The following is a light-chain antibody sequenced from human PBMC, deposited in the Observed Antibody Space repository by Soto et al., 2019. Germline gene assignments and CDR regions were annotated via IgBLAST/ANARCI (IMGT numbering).Light chain of an antibody. CDR2: DAS. V-gene: IGKV3D-20*02. CDR1: QSVSSSY. J-gene: IGKJ4*01. CDR3: QQRNSWPPT. Sequence: EIVLTQSPGTLSLSPGEIATLSFSASQSVSSSYLAWYQQKPGQAPRLLIYDASNRATGIPARFSGGGSGTDFTLTISSLEPEDFAVYYCQQRNSWPPTFGGGTKVDIK.